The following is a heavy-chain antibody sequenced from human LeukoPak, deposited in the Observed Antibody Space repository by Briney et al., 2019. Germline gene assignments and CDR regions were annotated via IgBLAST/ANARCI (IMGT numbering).Heavy chain of an antibody. V-gene: IGHV4-59*01. CDR2: VFYSGTT. CDR3: ARGGVLSQSSFDV. J-gene: IGHJ3*01. Sequence: PSETLSLTCNVSGGHIRSYLWAWIRQPPGKGLECIGYVFYSGTTNYNPSLKTRVTISLGPSKDQFSLKLNSVTAADTAVYYCARGGVLSQSSFDVWGQGTVVTVSS. CDR1: GGHIRSYL. D-gene: IGHD3-10*01.